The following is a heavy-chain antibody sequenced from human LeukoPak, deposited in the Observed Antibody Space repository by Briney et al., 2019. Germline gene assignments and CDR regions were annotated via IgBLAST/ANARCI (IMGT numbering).Heavy chain of an antibody. CDR1: GYTFTSYY. Sequence: GASVKVSCKASGYTFTSYYMHWVRQAPGQGLEWMGIINPSGGSTSYAQKFQGRVTMTRDMSTSTVYTELSSLRSEDTAVYYCATGYSGSYSHDYWGQGTLVTVSS. V-gene: IGHV1-46*01. D-gene: IGHD1-26*01. J-gene: IGHJ4*02. CDR3: ATGYSGSYSHDY. CDR2: INPSGGST.